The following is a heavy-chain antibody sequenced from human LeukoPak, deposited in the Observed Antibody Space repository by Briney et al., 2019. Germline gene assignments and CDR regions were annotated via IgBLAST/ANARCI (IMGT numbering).Heavy chain of an antibody. CDR1: GYSFTSYW. J-gene: IGHJ4*02. V-gene: IGHV5-51*01. Sequence: GESLKISCKGSGYSFTSYWIGWVRQMPGKGLEWMGIIYPGDSDTRYSPSFQGQVTISADKSISTAYLQWSSLKASDTAMYYCARAPPDRSGGSCYLYYFDYWGQGTLVTVSS. D-gene: IGHD2-15*01. CDR3: ARAPPDRSGGSCYLYYFDY. CDR2: IYPGDSDT.